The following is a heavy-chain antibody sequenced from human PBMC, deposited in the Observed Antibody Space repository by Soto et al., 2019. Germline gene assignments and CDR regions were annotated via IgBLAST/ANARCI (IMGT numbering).Heavy chain of an antibody. CDR1: GGTFSTYT. V-gene: IGHV1-69*01. J-gene: IGHJ5*02. CDR3: ARSQDSSGYWNSWFDP. D-gene: IGHD3-22*01. CDR2: IIPIFGTA. Sequence: QVQLVQSGAEVKKPGSSVKVSCKSSGGTFSTYTLAWVRQAPGQGLEWVGGIIPIFGTANYPQKFKGRVTITADESTSTAYMGLSSLRSEDTAVYYCARSQDSSGYWNSWFDPWGQGTLVTVSS.